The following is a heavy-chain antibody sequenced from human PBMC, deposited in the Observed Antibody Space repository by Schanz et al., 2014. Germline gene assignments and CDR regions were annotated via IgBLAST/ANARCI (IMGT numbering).Heavy chain of an antibody. CDR3: ARRQHWGRSSDY. Sequence: QVQLVQSGAEVKKPGASVKVSCKASGYTFIGYYMHWVRQAPGQGLAWMGWINSNTGDTIYAQKFQGRVTMTRDASISTVYMELSSLTSDDTAVYYCARRQHWGRSSDYWGQGTLVTVSS. D-gene: IGHD7-27*01. V-gene: IGHV1-2*02. CDR1: GYTFIGYY. CDR2: INSNTGDT. J-gene: IGHJ4*02.